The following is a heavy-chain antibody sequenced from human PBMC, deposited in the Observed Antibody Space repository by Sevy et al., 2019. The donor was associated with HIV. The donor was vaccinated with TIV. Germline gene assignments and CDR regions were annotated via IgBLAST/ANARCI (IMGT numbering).Heavy chain of an antibody. J-gene: IGHJ6*02. D-gene: IGHD1-1*01. CDR2: ISAYNGNT. CDR1: GYTFTSYG. Sequence: ASLKVSCKASGYTFTSYGISWVRQAPGQGLEWMGWISAYNGNTNYAQKLQGRVTMTTDTSTSTAYMELRSLRSDDTAVYYCARDLEQQKRYYYYGMDVWGQGTTVTVSS. V-gene: IGHV1-18*01. CDR3: ARDLEQQKRYYYYGMDV.